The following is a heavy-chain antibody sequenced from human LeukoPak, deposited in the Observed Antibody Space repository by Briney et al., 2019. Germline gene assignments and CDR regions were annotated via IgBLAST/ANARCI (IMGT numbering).Heavy chain of an antibody. J-gene: IGHJ6*02. CDR1: GDSISSSTYY. CDR3: ARIVVPPAYGMDV. Sequence: SETLSLTCTVSGDSISSSTYYWGWIRQPPGKGLEWIGSIYYSGSTSYTPSLKSRVTMSVDTSKNQFSLMLSSVTAADTAVYYCARIVVPPAYGMDVWGQGTTVTVSS. CDR2: IYYSGST. V-gene: IGHV4-39*01. D-gene: IGHD2-2*01.